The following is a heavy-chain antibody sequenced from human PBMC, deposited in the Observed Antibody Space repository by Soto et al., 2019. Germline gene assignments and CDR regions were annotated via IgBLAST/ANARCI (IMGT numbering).Heavy chain of an antibody. Sequence: GGSLRLSCAASGFTFSSYGMHWVRQAPGKGLEWVAVIWYDGSNKYYADSVKGRFTISRDNSKNTLYLQMNSLRAEDTAVYYCAREMRFGEYPLQHWGQGTLVTVSS. CDR1: GFTFSSYG. CDR2: IWYDGSNK. V-gene: IGHV3-33*01. J-gene: IGHJ1*01. CDR3: AREMRFGEYPLQH. D-gene: IGHD3-10*01.